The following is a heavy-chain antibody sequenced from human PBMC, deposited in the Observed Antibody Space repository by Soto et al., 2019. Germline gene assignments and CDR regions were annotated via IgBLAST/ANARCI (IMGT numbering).Heavy chain of an antibody. CDR2: VYYTGFT. Sequence: QLQLQESGPGLVKPSETLSLTCTVSGDSISSSYYWGWVRQPPGKGLECIGAVYYTGFTYYNPSLKSRLTISLVTSKNQFSLRLSSVTAADTAIYYCARLPVVVIALGYFDPWGPGTLVTVSS. J-gene: IGHJ5*02. D-gene: IGHD2-21*01. CDR1: GDSISSSYY. CDR3: ARLPVVVIALGYFDP. V-gene: IGHV4-39*01.